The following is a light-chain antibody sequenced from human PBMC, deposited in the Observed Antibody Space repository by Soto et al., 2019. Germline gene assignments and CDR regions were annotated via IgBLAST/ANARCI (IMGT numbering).Light chain of an antibody. J-gene: IGKJ4*01. CDR1: QTISNY. Sequence: EIVLTQSTATLSLSPGERATLFCRASQTISNYLAWYQQKPGQAPRLLIYDASNRAAGIPARFSGSGSGTDFILTISSLAPEDRAVYYCQQRSTWPLTFGGGTKVDIK. CDR3: QQRSTWPLT. CDR2: DAS. V-gene: IGKV3-11*01.